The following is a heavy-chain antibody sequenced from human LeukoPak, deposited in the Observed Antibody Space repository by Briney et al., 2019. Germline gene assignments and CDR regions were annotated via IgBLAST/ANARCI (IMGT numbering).Heavy chain of an antibody. V-gene: IGHV4-39*07. CDR2: IYYSGST. Sequence: SETLSLTCTVSGGSISISSYYWGWIRQPPGKGLEWIWSIYYSGSTYYNPSLKSPLTISVDTSKNQFSLKLSSVTAADTAVYYCARCGEGGDAFDIWGQGTMVTVSS. J-gene: IGHJ3*02. CDR3: ARCGEGGDAFDI. D-gene: IGHD3-16*01. CDR1: GGSISISSYY.